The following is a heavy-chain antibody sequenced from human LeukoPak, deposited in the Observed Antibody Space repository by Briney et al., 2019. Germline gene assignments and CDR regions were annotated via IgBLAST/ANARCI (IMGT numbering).Heavy chain of an antibody. Sequence: SETLSLTCAVYGGSFSGYYWSWIRQPPGKGLEWIGEINHSGSINYNPSLKSRVTISVDTSKNQFSLKLSSVTAADTAVYYCARRMTTYYYGSGAYYMDVWGKGTTVTISS. J-gene: IGHJ6*03. CDR2: INHSGSI. CDR3: ARRMTTYYYGSGAYYMDV. V-gene: IGHV4-34*01. D-gene: IGHD3-10*01. CDR1: GGSFSGYY.